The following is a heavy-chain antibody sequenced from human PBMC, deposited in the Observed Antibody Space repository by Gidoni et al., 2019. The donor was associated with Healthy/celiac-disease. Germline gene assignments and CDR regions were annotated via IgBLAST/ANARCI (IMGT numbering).Heavy chain of an antibody. V-gene: IGHV1-18*01. J-gene: IGHJ4*02. CDR1: GYTFTSYG. CDR3: ARDFTLRSKGTPLGY. Sequence: QVQLVQSGAEVKKPGASVKVSCKSSGYTFTSYGISWVRQAPGQGLEWMGWISAYNGNTNYAQKLRGRVTMTTDTSTSTAYMDLRSLRSDDTAVYYCARDFTLRSKGTPLGYWGQGTLVTVSS. D-gene: IGHD3-16*01. CDR2: ISAYNGNT.